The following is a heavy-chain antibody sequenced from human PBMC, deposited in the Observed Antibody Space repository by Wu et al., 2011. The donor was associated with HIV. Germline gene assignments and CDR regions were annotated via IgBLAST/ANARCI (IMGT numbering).Heavy chain of an antibody. Sequence: QVQLVQSGAEVKKPGSSVKVSCETSGGTFSSYAISWVRQAPGQGLEWMGGIIPVFGTANYAQKFQGRVTITTDESTSTAYMELSSLRSEDTAVYYCATRRLRPPNYFDYWGQGTLVTVSS. J-gene: IGHJ4*02. V-gene: IGHV1-69*01. CDR2: IIPVFGTA. D-gene: IGHD4-17*01. CDR1: GGTFSSYA. CDR3: ATRRLRPPNYFDY.